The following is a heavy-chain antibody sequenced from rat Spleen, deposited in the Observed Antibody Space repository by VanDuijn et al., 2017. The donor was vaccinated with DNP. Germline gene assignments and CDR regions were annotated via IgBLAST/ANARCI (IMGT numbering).Heavy chain of an antibody. CDR3: TTANSYGFAY. CDR2: ISYDSGTT. CDR1: GFTFSDYY. V-gene: IGHV5-20*01. D-gene: IGHD1-2*01. Sequence: ELQLVESGGGLVQPGRSLRLSCAASGFTFSDYYMAWVRQAPTKGLEWVASISYDSGTTYYRDSVKGRFTISRDNAESSLYLQMDSLRSEDTATYYCTTANSYGFAYWGQGTLVTVSS. J-gene: IGHJ3*01.